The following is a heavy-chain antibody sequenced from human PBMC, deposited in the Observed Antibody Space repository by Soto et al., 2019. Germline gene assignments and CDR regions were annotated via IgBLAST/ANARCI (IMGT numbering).Heavy chain of an antibody. Sequence: SVEVSCKASGGTLSSYAVSWVRQAPGQGLEWMGGIIPIFGTANYAQKFQGRVTITADESTSTAYMELSSLRSEDTAVYYCATKPEYSAYEFWDPFDYWGQGTLVTVSS. CDR3: ATKPEYSAYEFWDPFDY. V-gene: IGHV1-69*13. J-gene: IGHJ4*02. CDR1: GGTLSSYA. D-gene: IGHD5-12*01. CDR2: IIPIFGTA.